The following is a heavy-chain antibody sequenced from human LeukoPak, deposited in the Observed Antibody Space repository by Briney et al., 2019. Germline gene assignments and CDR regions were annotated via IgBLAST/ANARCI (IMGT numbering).Heavy chain of an antibody. CDR1: GYTFTSYG. CDR2: ISAYNGNT. Sequence: ASVKVSCKASGYTFTSYGTSWVRQAPGQGLEWMGWISAYNGNTNYAQKLQGRVTMTTDTSTSTAYMELRSLRSDDTAVYYCARDVGCSSTSCYAHFDYWGQGTLVTVSS. D-gene: IGHD2-2*01. CDR3: ARDVGCSSTSCYAHFDY. J-gene: IGHJ4*02. V-gene: IGHV1-18*04.